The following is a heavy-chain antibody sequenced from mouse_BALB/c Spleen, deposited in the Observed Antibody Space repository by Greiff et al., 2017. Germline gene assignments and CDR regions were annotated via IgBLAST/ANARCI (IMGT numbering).Heavy chain of an antibody. CDR3: TRGSSGPWFAY. CDR1: GYTFTSYW. Sequence: QVQLKQPGAELVKPGASVKMSCKASGYTFTSYWMHWVKQRPGQGLEWIGTIDPSDSYTSYNQKFKGKATLTVDTSSSTAYMQLSSLTSEDSAVYYCTRGSSGPWFAYWGQGTLVTVSA. CDR2: IDPSDSYT. D-gene: IGHD3-1*01. J-gene: IGHJ3*01. V-gene: IGHV1S127*01.